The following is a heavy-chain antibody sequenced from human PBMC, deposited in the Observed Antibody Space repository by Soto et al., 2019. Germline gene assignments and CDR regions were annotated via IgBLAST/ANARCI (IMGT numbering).Heavy chain of an antibody. V-gene: IGHV4-59*01. J-gene: IGHJ5*02. CDR3: ARAYSPYNGFDP. Sequence: SETQSLPCTVSGVPIRSYYWSWIRQPPGKGLEWIGYIYYSGSTNSNPFLKSRVTISVDTSKNQFSLKLNSVTAADTAVYYCARAYSPYNGFDPWGQGSQVTVSS. D-gene: IGHD4-4*01. CDR2: IYYSGST. CDR1: GVPIRSYY.